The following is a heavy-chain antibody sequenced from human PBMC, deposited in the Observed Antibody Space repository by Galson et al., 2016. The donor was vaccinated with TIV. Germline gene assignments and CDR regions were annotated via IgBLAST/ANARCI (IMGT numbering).Heavy chain of an antibody. V-gene: IGHV5-51*01. CDR3: ARSGSGNYNDAFDI. CDR2: IYPSDSDT. D-gene: IGHD3-10*01. Sequence: QSGAEVTKPGESLRISCKASGSTFTNYWIGWVRQMPGNALEWMGIIYPSDSDTRYSPSFQGQVTISADKSNTTAYLQWSSLKASDTAIYYFARSGSGNYNDAFDIWGQGTMVTVSS. J-gene: IGHJ3*02. CDR1: GSTFTNYW.